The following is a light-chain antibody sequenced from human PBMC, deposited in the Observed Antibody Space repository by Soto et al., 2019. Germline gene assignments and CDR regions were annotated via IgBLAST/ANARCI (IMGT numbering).Light chain of an antibody. CDR3: QSYDGSLSGPVV. V-gene: IGLV1-40*01. Sequence: QPVLTQPPSVSGAPGQRVTISCTGTRSNIGAGFDVHWYQQLPGTAPKLLIYDNNNRPSGVPDRFSGSKSGTSASLAITGLQAEDEADYSCQSYDGSLSGPVVFGGGTKLTVL. CDR1: RSNIGAGFD. J-gene: IGLJ2*01. CDR2: DNN.